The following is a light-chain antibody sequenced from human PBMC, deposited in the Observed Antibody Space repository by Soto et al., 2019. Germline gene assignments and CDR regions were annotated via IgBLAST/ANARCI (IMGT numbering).Light chain of an antibody. J-gene: IGKJ3*01. CDR3: QQYYSIPFT. CDR1: QSVLYSSNNNNY. CDR2: WAS. V-gene: IGKV4-1*01. Sequence: DIVMTQSPDSLAVSLGERATINCKSSQSVLYSSNNNNYLAWYQQKPGQPPSLLIYWASTRESGVPDRFSGSGSGTDFTLTISSLQAEDVAVYYYQQYYSIPFTFGPGTKVDIK.